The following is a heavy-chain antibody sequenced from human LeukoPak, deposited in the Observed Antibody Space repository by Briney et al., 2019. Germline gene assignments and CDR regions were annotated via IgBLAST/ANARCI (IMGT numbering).Heavy chain of an antibody. CDR3: ARGIPGV. Sequence: SETLSLTCTVSGGSIGSGYYWSWIRQPPGKGLEWIGEINHSGSTNYNPSLKSRVTISVDTSKNQFSLKLSSVTAADTAVYYCARGIPGVWGQGTLVTVSS. CDR2: INHSGST. D-gene: IGHD2-2*02. J-gene: IGHJ4*02. V-gene: IGHV4-34*01. CDR1: GGSIGSGYY.